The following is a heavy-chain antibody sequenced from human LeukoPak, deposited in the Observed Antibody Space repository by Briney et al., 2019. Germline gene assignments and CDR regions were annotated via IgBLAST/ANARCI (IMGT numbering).Heavy chain of an antibody. CDR1: GYTFTSYA. CDR3: ARDTSPITMSRGAFDI. J-gene: IGHJ3*02. Sequence: ASVKVSCKASGYTFTSYAMNWVRQAPGQGLEWMGWINTNTGNPTYAQGFTGRFAFSLDTSVSTAYLQISSLKAEDTAVYYCARDTSPITMSRGAFDIWGQGTMVTVSS. V-gene: IGHV7-4-1*02. D-gene: IGHD3-22*01. CDR2: INTNTGNP.